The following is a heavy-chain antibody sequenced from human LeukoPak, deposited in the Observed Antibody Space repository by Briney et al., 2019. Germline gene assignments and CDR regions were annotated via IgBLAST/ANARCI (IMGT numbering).Heavy chain of an antibody. CDR3: AREPGFDSSGYLNWFDP. J-gene: IGHJ5*02. V-gene: IGHV4-39*07. D-gene: IGHD3-22*01. CDR1: GXSISSSSYH. Sequence: SETLSLTCTVSGXSISSSSYHWGWIRLPPGKGLEWIGNLYYSGSTYYNPSLKSRVTISVDTSKNQLSLKLSSVTAADTAVYYCAREPGFDSSGYLNWFDPWGQGTLVTVSS. CDR2: LYYSGST.